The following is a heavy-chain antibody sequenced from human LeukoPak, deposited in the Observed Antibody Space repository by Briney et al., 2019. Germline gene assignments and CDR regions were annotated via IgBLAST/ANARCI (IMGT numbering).Heavy chain of an antibody. D-gene: IGHD1-26*01. V-gene: IGHV3-7*01. Sequence: GGSLRLSCAASGFTFSSYWMCWVSQAPGKGLEWVANIKQDGSEKYYVDSVKGRFTISRDNAKNSLYLQMNSLRAEDTAVYNCARGHSGSYYRALDIWGQGTMVTVSS. CDR2: IKQDGSEK. J-gene: IGHJ3*02. CDR1: GFTFSSYW. CDR3: ARGHSGSYYRALDI.